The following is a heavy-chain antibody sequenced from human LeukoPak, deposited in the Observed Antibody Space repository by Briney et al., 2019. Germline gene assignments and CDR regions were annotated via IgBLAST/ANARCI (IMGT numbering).Heavy chain of an antibody. V-gene: IGHV3-74*01. J-gene: IGHJ4*02. CDR3: ARERSAGSYSVFDY. D-gene: IGHD3-10*01. Sequence: GGSLRLSCAASGFTFSSYWMHWVRPAPGKGLVWVSRIISDESSTTYADSVKGRFAISRDNTKINLYLSMNSLRAEDTAVYDCARERSAGSYSVFDYWGQGTLVTVSS. CDR2: IISDESST. CDR1: GFTFSSYW.